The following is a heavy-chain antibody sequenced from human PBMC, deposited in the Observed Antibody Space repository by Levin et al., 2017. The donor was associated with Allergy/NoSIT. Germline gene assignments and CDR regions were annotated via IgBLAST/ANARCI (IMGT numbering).Heavy chain of an antibody. V-gene: IGHV3-23*01. Sequence: ETLSLTCAASGFTFSSYAMSWVRQAPGKGLEWVSAISGSGGSTYYADSVKGRFTISRDNSKNTLYLQMNSLRAEDTAVYYCAKSYGYSGYDYFYFDSWGQGTLVTVSS. CDR1: GFTFSSYA. CDR3: AKSYGYSGYDYFYFDS. D-gene: IGHD5-12*01. CDR2: ISGSGGST. J-gene: IGHJ4*02.